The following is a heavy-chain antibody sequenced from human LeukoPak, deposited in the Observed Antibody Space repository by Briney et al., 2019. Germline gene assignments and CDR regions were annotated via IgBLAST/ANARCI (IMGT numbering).Heavy chain of an antibody. D-gene: IGHD1-14*01. CDR1: GFPFIDAW. J-gene: IGHJ4*02. Sequence: PGGSLRLSCTGSGFPFIDAWMTWVRQAPGQGPEWVGRIKSKGGGGTVDYALAVKGRFTISRDDSENTLYLQMNSLRTDDTAVYYCSKDLPHTGAWALNYWGQGALVTVSS. CDR2: IKSKGGGGTV. V-gene: IGHV3-15*01. CDR3: SKDLPHTGAWALNY.